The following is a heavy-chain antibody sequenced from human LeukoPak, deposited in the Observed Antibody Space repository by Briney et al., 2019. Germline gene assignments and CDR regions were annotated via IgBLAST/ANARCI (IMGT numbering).Heavy chain of an antibody. Sequence: SETLSLTCTVSGGSISSYYWSWIRQPPGKGLEWIGYIYYSGSTNYNPSLKSRVTISVDTSKNQFSLKLSSVTAADTAVYYCARDRVGQQLVGRNYYYYYMDVWGKGTTVTISS. J-gene: IGHJ6*03. CDR2: IYYSGST. CDR3: ARDRVGQQLVGRNYYYYYMDV. D-gene: IGHD6-13*01. V-gene: IGHV4-59*01. CDR1: GGSISSYY.